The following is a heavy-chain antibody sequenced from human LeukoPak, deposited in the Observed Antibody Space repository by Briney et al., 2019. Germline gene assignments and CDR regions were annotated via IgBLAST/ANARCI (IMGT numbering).Heavy chain of an antibody. CDR2: ISSSSSTI. D-gene: IGHD5-18*01. CDR1: GFTFSSYS. CDR3: ARVSSAVDTAMVDFDY. J-gene: IGHJ4*02. Sequence: PGGSLRLSCAASGFTFSSYSMNWVRQAPGKGLEWVSYISSSSSTIYYADSVKGRFTISRDNAKNSLYLQMNSLRAEDTAVYYCARVSSAVDTAMVDFDYWGQGTLVTVSS. V-gene: IGHV3-48*01.